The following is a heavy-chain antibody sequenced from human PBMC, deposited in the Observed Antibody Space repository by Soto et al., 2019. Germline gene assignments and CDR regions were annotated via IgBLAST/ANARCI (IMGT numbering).Heavy chain of an antibody. CDR3: AKAGVVAAAGTGYYYYGMDV. CDR1: GFTFSSYA. D-gene: IGHD6-13*01. CDR2: ISGSGGST. V-gene: IGHV3-23*01. J-gene: IGHJ6*02. Sequence: PGGSLRLSCAASGFTFSSYAMSWVRQAPGKGLEWVSAISGSGGSTYYADSVKGRFTISSDNSKNTLYLQMNSLRAEDTAVYYCAKAGVVAAAGTGYYYYGMDVWGQGTTVTVSS.